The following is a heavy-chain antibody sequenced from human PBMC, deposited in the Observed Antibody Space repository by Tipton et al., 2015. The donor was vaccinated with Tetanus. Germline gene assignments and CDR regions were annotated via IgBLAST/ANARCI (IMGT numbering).Heavy chain of an antibody. CDR3: AREAINSEDRRAFDV. V-gene: IGHV1-69*13. J-gene: IGHJ3*01. CDR1: GYTFTTYG. CDR2: FSPIFRRP. Sequence: QLVQSGAEVKKPGASVKVSCKASGYTFTTYGISWVRQAPGQGLEWMGGFSPIFRRPNYAQKFQGRVTISADESTSTAYMELRSLTSADTAIYYCAREAINSEDRRAFDVWGQGTMVTVSP. D-gene: IGHD3-22*01.